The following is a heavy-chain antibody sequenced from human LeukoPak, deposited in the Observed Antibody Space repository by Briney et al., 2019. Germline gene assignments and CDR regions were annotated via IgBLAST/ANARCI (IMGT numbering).Heavy chain of an antibody. CDR2: IYYSGST. Sequence: SETLSLTCTVSGGSISSYYWSWIRQPPGKGLEWIGYIYYSGSTNYNPSLKSRVTISVDTSKSRFSLKLSSVTAADTAVYYCARGGSGWYHYYYMDVWGKGTTVTVSS. CDR3: ARGGSGWYHYYYMDV. V-gene: IGHV4-59*08. D-gene: IGHD6-19*01. CDR1: GGSISSYY. J-gene: IGHJ6*03.